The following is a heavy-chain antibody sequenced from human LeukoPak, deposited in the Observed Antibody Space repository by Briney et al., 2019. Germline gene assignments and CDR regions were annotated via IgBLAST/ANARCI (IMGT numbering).Heavy chain of an antibody. CDR3: AREQYYYDSSGYYKYNWFDP. V-gene: IGHV4-39*07. CDR2: IYYSGST. CDR1: GGSISSSSYY. Sequence: SETLSLTCTVSGGSISSSSYYWGWIRQPPGTGLEWIGSIYYSGSTYYNPSLKSRVTISVDTSKNQFSLKLSSVTAADTAVYYCAREQYYYDSSGYYKYNWFDPWGQGTLVTVSS. D-gene: IGHD3-22*01. J-gene: IGHJ5*02.